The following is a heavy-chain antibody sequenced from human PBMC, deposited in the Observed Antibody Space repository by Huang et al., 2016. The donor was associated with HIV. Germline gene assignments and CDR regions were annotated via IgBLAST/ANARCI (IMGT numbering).Heavy chain of an antibody. V-gene: IGHV3-21*01. D-gene: IGHD2-15*01. Sequence: ASGFTFSSYSMNWFSQAPGEGLEWVLSISSGSHYIYYGDSVKGRFTISRDDAKRSLYLQMNSLRAEDTAVYYCARVLGYCSGGDCYGAFRPAGAFDIWGQGTKVTVSS. CDR2: ISSGSHYI. J-gene: IGHJ3*02. CDR3: ARVLGYCSGGDCYGAFRPAGAFDI. CDR1: GFTFSSYS.